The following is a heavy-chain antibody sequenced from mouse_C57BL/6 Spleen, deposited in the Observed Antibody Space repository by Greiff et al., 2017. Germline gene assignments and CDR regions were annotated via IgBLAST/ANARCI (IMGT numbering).Heavy chain of an antibody. Sequence: QVQLQQSGAELVKPGASVKISCKASGYAFSSYWMNWVKQRPGKGLEWIGQIYPGDGDTNYNGKFKGKATLTADKSSSTAYMPLSSLTSEDSAVYFCARWDYGSRFDYWGQGTTLTVSS. CDR3: ARWDYGSRFDY. J-gene: IGHJ2*01. CDR2: IYPGDGDT. CDR1: GYAFSSYW. D-gene: IGHD1-1*01. V-gene: IGHV1-80*01.